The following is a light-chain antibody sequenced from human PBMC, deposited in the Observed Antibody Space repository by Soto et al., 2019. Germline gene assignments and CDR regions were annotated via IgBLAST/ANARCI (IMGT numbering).Light chain of an antibody. CDR1: SSDIGGYNY. V-gene: IGLV2-14*01. Sequence: QSVLTQPGSVSGSPGQSITISCTGTSSDIGGYNYVSWYQQYPGKAPKLMIFGVSDRPSGVSNRFSGSKSGTTASLTISGLQAEDEADYYCSSYKTSSTVVVFGGGTKLTVL. CDR2: GVS. J-gene: IGLJ2*01. CDR3: SSYKTSSTVVV.